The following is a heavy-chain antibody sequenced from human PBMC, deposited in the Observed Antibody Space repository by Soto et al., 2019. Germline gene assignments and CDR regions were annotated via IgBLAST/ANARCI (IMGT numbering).Heavy chain of an antibody. CDR1: LFIVSDNY. CDR3: ATRMTTAPY. V-gene: IGHV3-53*01. J-gene: IGHJ4*02. Sequence: PGGSLRLSCAASLFIVSDNYMSWVRQAPGKGLEWVSLIYSGGGTDYAESVKGRFTISRDNSKNTLYLQMNSLKAEDTGIYYCATRMTTAPYWGQGTVVTV. CDR2: IYSGGGT. D-gene: IGHD4-17*01.